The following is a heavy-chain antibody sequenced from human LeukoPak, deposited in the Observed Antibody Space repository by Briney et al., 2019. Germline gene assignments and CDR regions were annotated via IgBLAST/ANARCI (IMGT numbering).Heavy chain of an antibody. CDR3: AASIAVAQEGWFDP. D-gene: IGHD6-19*01. J-gene: IGHJ5*02. CDR2: IIPIFGTA. V-gene: IGHV1-69*06. Sequence: ASVKVSCKASGGTFSSYAISWVRQAPGQGLEWMGGIIPIFGTANYAQKFQGRATITADKSTSTAYMELSSLRSEDTAVYYCAASIAVAQEGWFDPWGQGTLVTVSS. CDR1: GGTFSSYA.